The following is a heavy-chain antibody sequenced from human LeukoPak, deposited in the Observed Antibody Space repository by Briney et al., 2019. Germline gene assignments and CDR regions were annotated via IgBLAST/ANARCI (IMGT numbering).Heavy chain of an antibody. V-gene: IGHV1-8*01. D-gene: IGHD6-13*01. CDR2: MNPNSGNT. CDR1: GYTFTSYD. J-gene: IGHJ4*02. CDR3: ATAGGSSWYLGTNYYFDY. Sequence: ASVKVSCKASGYTFTSYDINWVRQATGQGLEWMGWMNPNSGNTGYAQKFQGRVTMTRNTSISTAYMELSSLRSEDTAVYYCATAGGSSWYLGTNYYFDYWGQGTLVTVSS.